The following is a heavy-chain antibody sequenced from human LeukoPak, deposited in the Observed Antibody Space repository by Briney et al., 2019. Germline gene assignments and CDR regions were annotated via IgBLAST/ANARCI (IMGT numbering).Heavy chain of an antibody. Sequence: SVKVSCKASGGTFSSYAISWVRQAPGQGLEWMGGIIPIFGTANYAQKFQGRVTITADESTSTAYMELSSLRFEDTAVYYCARDDCSGGSCYFDYWGQGTLVTVSS. CDR2: IIPIFGTA. CDR1: GGTFSSYA. J-gene: IGHJ4*02. CDR3: ARDDCSGGSCYFDY. V-gene: IGHV1-69*13. D-gene: IGHD2-15*01.